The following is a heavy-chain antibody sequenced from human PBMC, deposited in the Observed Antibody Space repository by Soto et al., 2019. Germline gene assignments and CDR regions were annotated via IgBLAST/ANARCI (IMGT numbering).Heavy chain of an antibody. CDR2: INHSGST. D-gene: IGHD2-2*02. J-gene: IGHJ6*03. CDR1: GGSIGRYY. CDR3: ARGRGYCSSTSCYTPPSYYYYYMDV. V-gene: IGHV4-34*01. Sequence: SETLSLTCTVSGGSIGRYYWSWIRQPPGKGLEWIGEINHSGSTNYNPSLKSRVTISVDTSKNQFSLKLSSVTAADTAVYYCARGRGYCSSTSCYTPPSYYYYYMDVWGKGTTVTVSS.